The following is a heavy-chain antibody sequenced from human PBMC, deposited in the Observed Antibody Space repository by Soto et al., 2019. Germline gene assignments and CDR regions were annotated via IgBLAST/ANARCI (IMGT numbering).Heavy chain of an antibody. CDR1: GGSISSGGYY. J-gene: IGHJ4*02. V-gene: IGHV4-31*03. Sequence: SETLSLTCTVSGGSISSGGYYWSWIRQHPGKGLEWIGYIYYSGSTYYNPSLKSRVTISVDTSKNQFSLKLSSVTAADTAVYYCARDADGYGGNSAFDYWGQGTLVTVSS. D-gene: IGHD2-21*02. CDR3: ARDADGYGGNSAFDY. CDR2: IYYSGST.